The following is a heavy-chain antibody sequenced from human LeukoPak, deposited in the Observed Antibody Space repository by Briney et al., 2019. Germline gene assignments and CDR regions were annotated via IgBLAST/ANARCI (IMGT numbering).Heavy chain of an antibody. CDR1: GFTFNNYA. V-gene: IGHV3-23*01. Sequence: GGSLRLSCAASGFTFNNYAMNWVRQAPGKGLKWVSMTSGSGGSTYYADSVKGRFTISRDNSKNTVYLQMNSMRGEDTARYYCAKDMGDIVLVPAGSPFDYWGQGIMVTVSS. CDR3: AKDMGDIVLVPAGSPFDY. J-gene: IGHJ4*02. CDR2: TSGSGGST. D-gene: IGHD2-2*01.